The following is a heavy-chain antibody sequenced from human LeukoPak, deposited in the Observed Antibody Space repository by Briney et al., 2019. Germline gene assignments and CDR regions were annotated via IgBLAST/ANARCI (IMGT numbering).Heavy chain of an antibody. CDR1: GGSISSHY. CDR3: ARVDWNDHKFDY. V-gene: IGHV4-59*11. Sequence: SETLSLTCTVSGGSISSHYWSWIRQPPGKGLEWIGYIYYSGSTNYNPSLKSRVTISVDTSKNQFSLKLSSVTAADTAVYYRARVDWNDHKFDYWGQGTLVTVSS. D-gene: IGHD1-1*01. J-gene: IGHJ4*02. CDR2: IYYSGST.